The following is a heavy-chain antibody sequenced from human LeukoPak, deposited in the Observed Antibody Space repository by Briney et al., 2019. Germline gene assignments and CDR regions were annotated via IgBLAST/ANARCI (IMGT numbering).Heavy chain of an antibody. CDR3: ARADYSYGEVWFDP. V-gene: IGHV1-8*01. Sequence: ASVKVSCKASGYTFTSYDINWVRQATGQGLEWMGWMNPNSGNTGYAQKFQGRVTMTRNTSISTAYMELSSLRSEDTAVYYRARADYSYGEVWFDPWGQGTLVTVSS. CDR1: GYTFTSYD. J-gene: IGHJ5*02. CDR2: MNPNSGNT. D-gene: IGHD5-18*01.